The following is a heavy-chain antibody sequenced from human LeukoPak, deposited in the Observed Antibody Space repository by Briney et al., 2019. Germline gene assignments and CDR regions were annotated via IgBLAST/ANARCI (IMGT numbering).Heavy chain of an antibody. V-gene: IGHV3-21*01. D-gene: IGHD6-13*01. CDR1: GFTFSRYT. CDR3: ARGKSAATPLDY. CDR2: ISSNSLFK. Sequence: GGSLRLSCAASGFTFSRYTMNWVCQAPGKGLEWVSSISSNSLFKYYGDSLKGRFTISRDNAKNSLFLQIDSLRVDDTATYYCARGKSAATPLDYWGQGTLVTVSS. J-gene: IGHJ4*02.